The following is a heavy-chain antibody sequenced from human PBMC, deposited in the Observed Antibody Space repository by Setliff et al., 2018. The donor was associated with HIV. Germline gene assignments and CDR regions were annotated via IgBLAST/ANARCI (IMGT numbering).Heavy chain of an antibody. J-gene: IGHJ6*03. CDR2: IRSKAYGGTT. D-gene: IGHD6-6*01. CDR1: GFTFGDYA. V-gene: IGHV3-49*04. Sequence: LRLSCTASGFTFGDYAMSWVRQAPGKGLEWVGFIRSKAYGGTTEYAASVKGRFTISRDDSKSIAYLQMNSLKTEDTAVYYCTRVPLRGIAARPHPYYYYYMDVWGKGTTVTVS. CDR3: TRVPLRGIAARPHPYYYYYMDV.